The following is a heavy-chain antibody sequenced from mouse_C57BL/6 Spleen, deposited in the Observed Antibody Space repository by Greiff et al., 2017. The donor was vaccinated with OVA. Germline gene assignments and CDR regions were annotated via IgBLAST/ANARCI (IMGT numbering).Heavy chain of an antibody. D-gene: IGHD1-1*01. V-gene: IGHV1-7*01. J-gene: IGHJ1*03. CDR2: INPSSGYT. CDR3: ASDYGSSYGYFDV. CDR1: GYTFTSYW. Sequence: VKVVESGAELAKPGASVKLSCKASGYTFTSYWMHWVKQRPGQGLEWIGYINPSSGYTKYNQKFKDKATLTADKSSSTAYMQLSSLTYEDSAVYYCASDYGSSYGYFDVWGTGTTVTVSS.